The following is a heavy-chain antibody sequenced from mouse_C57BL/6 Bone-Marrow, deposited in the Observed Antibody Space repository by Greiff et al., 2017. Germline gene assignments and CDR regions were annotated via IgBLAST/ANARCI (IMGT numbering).Heavy chain of an antibody. D-gene: IGHD1-1*01. CDR2: IYPRDGST. CDR1: GYTFTSYD. V-gene: IGHV1-85*01. CDR3: ARGRITTVVATDWDGYAMDY. J-gene: IGHJ4*01. Sequence: QVQLQQSGPELVKPGASVKLSCKASGYTFTSYDINWVKQRPGQGLEWIGWIYPRDGSTKYNEKFKGKATLTVDTSSSTAYMELHSLTSADSAVYFCARGRITTVVATDWDGYAMDYWGQGTSVTVSS.